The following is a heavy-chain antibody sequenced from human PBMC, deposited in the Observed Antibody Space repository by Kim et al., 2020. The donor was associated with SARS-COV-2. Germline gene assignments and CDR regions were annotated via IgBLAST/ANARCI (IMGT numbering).Heavy chain of an antibody. D-gene: IGHD6-19*01. V-gene: IGHV3-11*05. J-gene: IGHJ4*02. Sequence: ADSVKGRFTISRDNAKNSRYLQMNSLRAEDTAVYYCARGYSNGWSYYFDYWGQGTLVTVSS. CDR3: ARGYSNGWSYYFDY.